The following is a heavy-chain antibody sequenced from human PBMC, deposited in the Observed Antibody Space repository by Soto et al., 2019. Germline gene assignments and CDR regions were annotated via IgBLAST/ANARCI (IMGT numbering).Heavy chain of an antibody. CDR3: AREEYSYGFDY. CDR2: IYHSGST. D-gene: IGHD5-18*01. Sequence: DLEWIGYIYHSGSTYYNPSLKSRVTISVDRSKNQFSLKLSSVTAADTAVYYCAREEYSYGFDYWGQGTLVTVSS. J-gene: IGHJ4*02. V-gene: IGHV4-30-2*01.